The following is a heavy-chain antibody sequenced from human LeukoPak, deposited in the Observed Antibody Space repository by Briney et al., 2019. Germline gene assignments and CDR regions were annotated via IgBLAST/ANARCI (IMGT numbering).Heavy chain of an antibody. V-gene: IGHV3-23*01. J-gene: IGHJ4*02. CDR3: AKDHLYYDSSGMDY. D-gene: IGHD3-22*01. CDR1: GFTFSSYA. Sequence: PGGSLRLSCAASGFTFSSYAMSWVRQAPGKGPEWVSAISCSGGSTYYADSVKGRFTISRDNSKNTLYLQMNSLRAEDTAVYYCAKDHLYYDSSGMDYWGQGTLVTVSS. CDR2: ISCSGGST.